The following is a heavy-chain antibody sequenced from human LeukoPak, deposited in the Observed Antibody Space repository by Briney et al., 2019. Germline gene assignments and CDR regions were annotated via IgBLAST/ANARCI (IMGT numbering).Heavy chain of an antibody. D-gene: IGHD1-26*01. Sequence: SETLSLTCAVYGGSLSGYYWSWIRQPPGKGLEWIGEINHSGSTNYNPSLKSRVTISVDTSKNQFSLKLSSVTAADTAVYYCARGTVVGAGLYYFDYWGQGTLVTVSS. V-gene: IGHV4-34*01. CDR2: INHSGST. CDR1: GGSLSGYY. J-gene: IGHJ4*02. CDR3: ARGTVVGAGLYYFDY.